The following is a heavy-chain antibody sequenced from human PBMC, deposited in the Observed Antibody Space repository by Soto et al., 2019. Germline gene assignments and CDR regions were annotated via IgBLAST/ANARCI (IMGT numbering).Heavy chain of an antibody. CDR3: TRPGYSSGWYDL. V-gene: IGHV3-73*02. Sequence: EVQLVESGGGLVQPGGSLKLSCAVSGFSFSGSAIHWVRQASGKGLGWICRVRSKANSHATAYAASVKGRFTISRDDSKNTAYLQMNSLKTEDTAVYYCTRPGYSSGWYDLWGQGTLVTVSS. CDR1: GFSFSGSA. CDR2: VRSKANSHAT. J-gene: IGHJ5*02. D-gene: IGHD6-19*01.